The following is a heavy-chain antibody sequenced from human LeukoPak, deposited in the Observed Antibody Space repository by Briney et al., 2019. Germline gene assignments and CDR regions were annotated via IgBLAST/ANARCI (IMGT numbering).Heavy chain of an antibody. CDR2: IYPGDSDT. V-gene: IGHV5-51*01. CDR3: ARASRDGYNQNFDH. J-gene: IGHJ4*02. Sequence: GESLKISCKGSGXSFSSYWIGWVRQMPGKGLEWMGIIYPGDSDTKYSPSLQGQVTISVDKSISTAYLQWSSLKASDTAMYYCARASRDGYNQNFDHWGQGTLVTVSS. D-gene: IGHD5-24*01. CDR1: GXSFSSYW.